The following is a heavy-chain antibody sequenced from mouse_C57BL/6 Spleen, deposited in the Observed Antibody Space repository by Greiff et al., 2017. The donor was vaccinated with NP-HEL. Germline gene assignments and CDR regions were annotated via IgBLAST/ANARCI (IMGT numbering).Heavy chain of an antibody. J-gene: IGHJ4*01. V-gene: IGHV7-3*01. CDR2: IRNKANGYTT. CDR1: GFTFTDYY. Sequence: EVKLVESGGGLVQPGGSLSLSCAASGFTFTDYYMSWVRQPPGKALEWLGFIRNKANGYTTEYSASVKGRFTISRDNSQSILYLQMNALRAEDSATYYCARYAAQATNYYAMDYWGQGTSVTVSS. CDR3: ARYAAQATNYYAMDY. D-gene: IGHD3-2*02.